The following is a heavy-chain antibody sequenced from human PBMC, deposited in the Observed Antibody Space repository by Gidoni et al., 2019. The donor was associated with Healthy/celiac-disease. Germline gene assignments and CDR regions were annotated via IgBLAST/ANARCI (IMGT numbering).Heavy chain of an antibody. V-gene: IGHV3-53*01. CDR2: IFSDDST. D-gene: IGHD3-16*01. Sequence: EVQLVESGGGLIQPGGSLRLSCAASGFTVSVNHMSWVRQAPGKGVEWVSVIFSDDSTDYADSVKGRFTVSRDNSKNTLFLRMNSLRAEDTAVYYCARDRGGGVFDYWGQGTLVTVSS. CDR3: ARDRGGGVFDY. J-gene: IGHJ4*02. CDR1: GFTVSVNH.